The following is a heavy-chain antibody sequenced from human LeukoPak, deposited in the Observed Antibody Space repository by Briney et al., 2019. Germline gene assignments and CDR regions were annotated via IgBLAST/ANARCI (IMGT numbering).Heavy chain of an antibody. CDR2: IIPIFGTA. J-gene: IGHJ5*02. CDR1: GGTFSSYA. D-gene: IGHD2-2*01. CDR3: ARVDCSTSCYRSWFDP. V-gene: IGHV1-69*05. Sequence: SVKVSCKASGGTFSSYAISWVRQAPGQGLEWMGGIIPIFGTANYARKFQGRVTITTDESTSTAYMELSSLRSEDTAVYYCARVDCSTSCYRSWFDPWGQGTLVTVSS.